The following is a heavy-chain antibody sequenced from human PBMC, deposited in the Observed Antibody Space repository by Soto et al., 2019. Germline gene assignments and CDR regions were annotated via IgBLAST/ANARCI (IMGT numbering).Heavy chain of an antibody. J-gene: IGHJ6*02. V-gene: IGHV1-46*01. D-gene: IGHD2-21*01. CDR1: GYVFTSFF. CDR3: AGEVNCVIIPDDTEDYCGLDV. CDR2: VNPSVGST. Sequence: QVQLLQSGAEVKKPGASVQVSCKASGYVFTSFFVHWVRQAPGQGLEWMGMVNPSVGSTAYAHKIQGRIDVTREISTTTVYMDLRSLTSADTAIYYCAGEVNCVIIPDDTEDYCGLDVWGQGTTVIVSS.